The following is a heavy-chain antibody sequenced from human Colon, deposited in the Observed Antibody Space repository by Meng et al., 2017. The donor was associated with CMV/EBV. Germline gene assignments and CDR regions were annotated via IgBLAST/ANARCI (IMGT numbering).Heavy chain of an antibody. V-gene: IGHV4-39*01. J-gene: IGHJ4*02. D-gene: IGHD3-10*01. CDR3: ARSNSGSYFRFDY. CDR1: GGSISSSSYY. Sequence: SGGSISSSSYYWGWIRQPPGKGLEWIGSIYYSGSTYYNPSLKSRVTISVDTSKNQFSLKLSSVTAADTAVYYCARSNSGSYFRFDYWGQGTLVTVSS. CDR2: IYYSGST.